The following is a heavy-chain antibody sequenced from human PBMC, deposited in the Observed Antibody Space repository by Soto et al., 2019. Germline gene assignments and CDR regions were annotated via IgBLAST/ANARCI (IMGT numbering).Heavy chain of an antibody. CDR2: IYDSGTT. V-gene: IGHV4-30-2*01. Sequence: PSETLSLTCAVSGVSISRGGYSWSWIRQPPGKGLEWIGYIYDSGTTYYNPSLKSRRTISVDRSKNQFSLKLSSVTAADTAVYYCARAHYGDYGYGMDVWGQGTTVTVSS. J-gene: IGHJ6*02. D-gene: IGHD4-17*01. CDR1: GVSISRGGYS. CDR3: ARAHYGDYGYGMDV.